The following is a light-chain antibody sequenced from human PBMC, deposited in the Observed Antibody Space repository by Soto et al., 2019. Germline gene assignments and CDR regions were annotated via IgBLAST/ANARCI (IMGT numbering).Light chain of an antibody. CDR3: QHYNSYSEA. J-gene: IGKJ1*01. V-gene: IGKV1-5*01. CDR1: QSISSW. Sequence: DIQMTQSPSTLSASVGGRVTITCRASQSISSWLAWYQQKPGKAPKLLIYDASSLESGVPSRFSGSGSGTEFTLTISSLQPDDFATYYCQHYNSYSEAFGQGTKV. CDR2: DAS.